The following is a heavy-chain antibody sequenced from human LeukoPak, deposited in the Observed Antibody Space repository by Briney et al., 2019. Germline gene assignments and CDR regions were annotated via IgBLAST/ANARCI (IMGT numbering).Heavy chain of an antibody. CDR1: GGSISSYY. CDR3: ARKGGYPGWFDP. J-gene: IGHJ5*02. CDR2: IYYSGST. V-gene: IGHV4-59*06. D-gene: IGHD5-12*01. Sequence: SETLSLTCTVSGGSISSYYWSWIRQPPGKGLEWIGYIYYSGSTYYNPSLKSRVTISVDTSKNQFSLKLSSVTAADTAVYYCARKGGYPGWFDPWGQGTLVTVSS.